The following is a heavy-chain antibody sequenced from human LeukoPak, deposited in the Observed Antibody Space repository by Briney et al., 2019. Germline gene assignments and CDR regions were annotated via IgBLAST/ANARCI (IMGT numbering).Heavy chain of an antibody. CDR1: GFTFSSYA. CDR3: AKQTTFPGSYHLANFDY. J-gene: IGHJ4*02. Sequence: GGSLRLSCAASGFTFSSYAMSWVRHAPGKGLEWVSAISGSGGSTYYADSVKGRFTISRDNSKNTLYLQMNSLRAEDTAVYYCAKQTTFPGSYHLANFDYWGQGTLVTVSS. D-gene: IGHD3-10*01. V-gene: IGHV3-23*01. CDR2: ISGSGGST.